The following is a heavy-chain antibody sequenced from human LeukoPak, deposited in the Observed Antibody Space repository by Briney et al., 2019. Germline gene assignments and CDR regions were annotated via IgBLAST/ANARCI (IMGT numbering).Heavy chain of an antibody. Sequence: GKSLRLSCAASGFSFSSYAMHWVRQTPGKGLEWVAIISYDASKKYYADSVKGRFTISRDNFKNTLYLQMNSLRADDTAVYFCARDGSPDCTNGICYTRFLYYFDYWGQGTLVTVSS. CDR3: ARDGSPDCTNGICYTRFLYYFDY. CDR1: GFSFSSYA. J-gene: IGHJ4*02. V-gene: IGHV3-30-3*01. D-gene: IGHD2-8*01. CDR2: ISYDASKK.